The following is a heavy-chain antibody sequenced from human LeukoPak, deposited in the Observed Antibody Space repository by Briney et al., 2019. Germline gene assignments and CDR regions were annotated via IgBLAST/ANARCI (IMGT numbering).Heavy chain of an antibody. CDR1: GFTFSSYG. D-gene: IGHD3-10*01. CDR3: AKDRGYYYGSGSYSDY. J-gene: IGHJ4*02. Sequence: GGSLRLSCAASGFTFSSYGMHWVRQAPGKGLGWVAFIRYDGSNKYYADSVKGRFTISRDNSKNTLYLQMNSLRAEDTAVHYCAKDRGYYYGSGSYSDYWGQGTLVTVSS. CDR2: IRYDGSNK. V-gene: IGHV3-30*02.